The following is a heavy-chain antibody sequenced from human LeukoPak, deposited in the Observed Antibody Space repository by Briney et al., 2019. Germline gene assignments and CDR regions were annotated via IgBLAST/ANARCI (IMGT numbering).Heavy chain of an antibody. CDR1: GGTFSSYA. J-gene: IGHJ5*02. CDR3: ARAPSRGLNWFDP. Sequence: ASVKVSCKASGGTFSSYAISWVRQAPGQGLEWMGGIIPIFGTANYAQKFQGRVTITADKSTSTAYMELSSLRSEDTAVYYCARAPSRGLNWFDPWGQGTLVTVSS. D-gene: IGHD3/OR15-3a*01. CDR2: IIPIFGTA. V-gene: IGHV1-69*06.